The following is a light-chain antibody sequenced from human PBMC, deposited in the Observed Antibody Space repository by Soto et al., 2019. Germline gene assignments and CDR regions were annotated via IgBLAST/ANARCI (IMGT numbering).Light chain of an antibody. Sequence: EIVLTQSPGTLSLSPGERATLSCRASQSVSSNYLAWYQQKPGQAPRLLLYGASSWATGIPDRFSGSGSGPDFTITISGLEPEDFAVYYCQQYGSSPPITFGQGTRLEIK. CDR2: GAS. J-gene: IGKJ5*01. V-gene: IGKV3-20*01. CDR1: QSVSSNY. CDR3: QQYGSSPPIT.